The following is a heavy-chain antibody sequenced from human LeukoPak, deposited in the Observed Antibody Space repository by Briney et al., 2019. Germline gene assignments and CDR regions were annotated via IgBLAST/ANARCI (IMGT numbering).Heavy chain of an antibody. CDR2: IRQDGSVK. CDR1: GFSFSNYY. V-gene: IGHV3-7*01. Sequence: PGGSLRLSCAGSGFSFSNYYISWVRQAPGKGLEWVANIRQDGSVKNYVDSVKGRFTISRDNTENLVYLQMNSLRVEDTAVYYCARDQEAVPAGDHWGQGTLVTVSS. CDR3: ARDQEAVPAGDH. D-gene: IGHD6-19*01. J-gene: IGHJ4*02.